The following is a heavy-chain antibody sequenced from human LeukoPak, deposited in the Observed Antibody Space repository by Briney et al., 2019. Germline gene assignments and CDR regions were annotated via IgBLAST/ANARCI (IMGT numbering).Heavy chain of an antibody. V-gene: IGHV4-59*01. D-gene: IGHD6-13*01. Sequence: PSETLSLTCTVSGGSIGSYYWSWIRQPPGKGLEWIGYIYYSGSTNYNPSLKSRVTISVDTSKNQFSLKLSSVTAADTAVYYCARARPIAAAGCFDHWGQGTLVTVSS. CDR2: IYYSGST. J-gene: IGHJ4*02. CDR1: GGSIGSYY. CDR3: ARARPIAAAGCFDH.